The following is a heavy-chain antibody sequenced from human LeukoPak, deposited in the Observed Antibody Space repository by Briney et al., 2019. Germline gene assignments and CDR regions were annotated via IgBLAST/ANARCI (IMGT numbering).Heavy chain of an antibody. CDR1: GITFSSYA. Sequence: PGGSLRLSCAASGITFSSYAMSWVRQAPGKGLEWVSAISGSGGSTYYADSVKGRFTISRDNSKNTLYLQMNSLRAEDTAVYYCAKNNRRYCSGGSCALFDYWGQGTLVTVSS. V-gene: IGHV3-23*01. CDR3: AKNNRRYCSGGSCALFDY. D-gene: IGHD2-15*01. J-gene: IGHJ4*02. CDR2: ISGSGGST.